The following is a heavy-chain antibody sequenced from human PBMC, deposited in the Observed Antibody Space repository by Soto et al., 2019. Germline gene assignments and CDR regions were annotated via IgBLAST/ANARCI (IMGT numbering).Heavy chain of an antibody. CDR2: IIPIFGTT. D-gene: IGHD1-26*01. Sequence: QVQLVQSGAEVKKPGSSVKVSCKAFGGTFSSYAINWIRQAPGQGLEWMGGIIPIFGTTTYAQRFQARVTITADESTSTAYMELSSLRSEDTALYYCARDGGAATCDYWGQGTLVTVSS. CDR1: GGTFSSYA. CDR3: ARDGGAATCDY. J-gene: IGHJ4*02. V-gene: IGHV1-69*12.